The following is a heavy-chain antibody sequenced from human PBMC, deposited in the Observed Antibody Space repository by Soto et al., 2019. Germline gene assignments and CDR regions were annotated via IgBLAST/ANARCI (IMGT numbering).Heavy chain of an antibody. V-gene: IGHV3-33*01. D-gene: IGHD4-17*01. Sequence: GGSLRLSCAASGFTSSSYGMHWVRQAPGKGLEWVAVIWYDGSNKYYADSVKGQFTISRDNSKNTLYLQMNSLRAEDTAVYYCARDRKATVTTGGAFEIWGQGTMEIVSS. CDR2: IWYDGSNK. CDR1: GFTSSSYG. J-gene: IGHJ3*02. CDR3: ARDRKATVTTGGAFEI.